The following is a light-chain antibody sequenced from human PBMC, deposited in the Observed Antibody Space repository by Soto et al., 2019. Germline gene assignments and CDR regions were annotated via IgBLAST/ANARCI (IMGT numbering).Light chain of an antibody. Sequence: QSVLTQPPSASGAPGQRVTISCSGSSSNIGSNPVNWYQQLPETAPKLLIYGSDRRPSGVSDRFSGSKSGTSASLAISGLQSEDEADYYCAAWDDNLNGVLFGGGTQVTVL. CDR2: GSD. V-gene: IGLV1-44*01. CDR1: SSNIGSNP. CDR3: AAWDDNLNGVL. J-gene: IGLJ2*01.